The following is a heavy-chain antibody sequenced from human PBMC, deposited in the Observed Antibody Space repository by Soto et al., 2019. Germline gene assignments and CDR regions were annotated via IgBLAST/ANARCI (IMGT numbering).Heavy chain of an antibody. CDR3: SRRCSSTSCYKGGNWFDP. D-gene: IGHD2-2*02. CDR1: GFTFSSYW. V-gene: IGHV3-7*03. CDR2: IKQDGSEK. Sequence: EVQLVESGGGLVQPGGSLRLSCAASGFTFSSYWMSWVRQAPGKGLEWVANIKQDGSEKYYVDSVKGRFTISRDNAKNSMYLQRNSLRAEDPAVYYCSRRCSSTSCYKGGNWFDPWGQGTLVTVSS. J-gene: IGHJ5*02.